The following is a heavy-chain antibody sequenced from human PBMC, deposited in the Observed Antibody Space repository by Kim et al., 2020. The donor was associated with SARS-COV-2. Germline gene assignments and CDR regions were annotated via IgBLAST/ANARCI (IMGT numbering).Heavy chain of an antibody. CDR2: GGK. J-gene: IGHJ4*02. Sequence: GGKNYAQNFRGRVTMTRDTSINTVYLELTRLTSDDPAVYYCARSSLLDFDYWGQGTLVTVSS. D-gene: IGHD3-10*01. CDR3: ARSSLLDFDY. V-gene: IGHV1-2*02.